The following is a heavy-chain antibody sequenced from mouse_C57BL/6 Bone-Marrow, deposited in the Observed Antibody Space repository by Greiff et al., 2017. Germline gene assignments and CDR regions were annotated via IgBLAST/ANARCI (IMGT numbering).Heavy chain of an antibody. D-gene: IGHD1-1*01. V-gene: IGHV1-64*01. Sequence: VQLQQPGAELVKPGASVKLSCKASGYTFTSYRMHWVKQRPGQGLEWIGMIHPNSGSTNYNETFKSKATLTVDKSSSTSYMQLSSLTSEDSAVYDGASNYYGSSPLYAMDYWGQGTSVTVSS. CDR3: ASNYYGSSPLYAMDY. CDR1: GYTFTSYR. J-gene: IGHJ4*01. CDR2: IHPNSGST.